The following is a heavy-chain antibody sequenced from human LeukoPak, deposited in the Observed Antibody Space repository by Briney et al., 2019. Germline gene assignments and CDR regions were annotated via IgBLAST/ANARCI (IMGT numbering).Heavy chain of an antibody. Sequence: PGGSLRLSCAASGFTFSSYSMNWVRQAPGKGLEWVSSISSSSSYIYYADSVKGRFTISRDNAKNSLYLQMNSLRAEDTAVYYCARDIHYYDSSGFDYWGQGTLVTVSS. J-gene: IGHJ4*02. CDR1: GFTFSSYS. CDR2: ISSSSSYI. V-gene: IGHV3-21*01. CDR3: ARDIHYYDSSGFDY. D-gene: IGHD3-22*01.